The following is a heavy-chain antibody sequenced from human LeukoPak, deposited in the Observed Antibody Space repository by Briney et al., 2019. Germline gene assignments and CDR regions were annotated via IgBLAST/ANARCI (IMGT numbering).Heavy chain of an antibody. CDR2: INSGGST. D-gene: IGHD5-18*01. V-gene: IGHV3-53*01. J-gene: IGHJ4*02. CDR3: AGLRKYSYGYLF. Sequence: PGGSLRLSCAASGFTFSSNYMSWVRQAPGKGLEWVSVINSGGSTYYADSVKGRFTISRDNSKNTLYLQMNSLRAEDTAVYYCAGLRKYSYGYLFWGQGTLVTVSS. CDR1: GFTFSSNY.